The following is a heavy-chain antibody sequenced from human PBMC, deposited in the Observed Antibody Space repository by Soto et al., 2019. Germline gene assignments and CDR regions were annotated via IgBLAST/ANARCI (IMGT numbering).Heavy chain of an antibody. Sequence: SETLSLTCTVSGGSVSSGSYYWSWIRQPPGKGLEWIGYMYNSVSTNYNPSLKSRVIISVDTSKDQFSLKLSSVTAADTAVYYCARVSSGWYYFDYWGQGTLVTVSS. CDR3: ARVSSGWYYFDY. D-gene: IGHD6-19*01. CDR1: GGSVSSGSYY. V-gene: IGHV4-61*01. J-gene: IGHJ4*02. CDR2: MYNSVST.